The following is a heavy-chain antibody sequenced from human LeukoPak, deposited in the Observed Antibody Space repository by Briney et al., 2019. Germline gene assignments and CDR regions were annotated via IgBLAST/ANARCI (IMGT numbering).Heavy chain of an antibody. CDR1: GGTVSSYA. J-gene: IGHJ4*02. Sequence: ASVKVSCKASGGTVSSYAISWGRQSPGQGLEWRGGIIPIFGTANYAQKFQGRVTITTDESKSTAYMELSSLRSEDTAVYYCARDSPYYDFWSGYYYWGQGTLVTVSS. CDR2: IIPIFGTA. D-gene: IGHD3-3*01. CDR3: ARDSPYYDFWSGYYY. V-gene: IGHV1-69*05.